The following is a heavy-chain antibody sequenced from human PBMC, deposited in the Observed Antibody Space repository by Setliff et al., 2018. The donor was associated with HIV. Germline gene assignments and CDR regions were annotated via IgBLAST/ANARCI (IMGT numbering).Heavy chain of an antibody. CDR2: IYYSGST. Sequence: SETLSLTCTVSGASISSSSYYWGWIRQPPGKGLEWIGSIYYSGSTYYNPSLKSRVTISVDTSKNQFSLRLSSVTAADTAVYYCASSTTVVTPFFDYWGQGTLVTVSS. CDR3: ASSTTVVTPFFDY. J-gene: IGHJ4*02. V-gene: IGHV4-39*07. CDR1: GASISSSSYY. D-gene: IGHD4-17*01.